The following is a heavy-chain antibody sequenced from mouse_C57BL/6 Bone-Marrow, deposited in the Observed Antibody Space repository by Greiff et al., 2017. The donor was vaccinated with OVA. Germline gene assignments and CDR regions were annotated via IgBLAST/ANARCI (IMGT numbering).Heavy chain of an antibody. CDR3: ARHEGGYFDV. J-gene: IGHJ1*03. CDR1: GFTFSDYY. V-gene: IGHV5-12*01. Sequence: EVQRVESGGGLVQPGGSLKLSCAASGFTFSDYYMYWVRQTPEKRLEWVAYISNGGGSTYYPDTVKGRFTISRDNAKNTLYLQMVRLKSEDTAMYYCARHEGGYFDVWGTGTTVTVSS. CDR2: ISNGGGST.